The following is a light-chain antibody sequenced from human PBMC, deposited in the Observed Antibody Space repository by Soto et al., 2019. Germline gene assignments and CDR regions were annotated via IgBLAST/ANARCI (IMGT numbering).Light chain of an antibody. CDR1: QGIGDT. V-gene: IGKV3-15*01. Sequence: EVVMRQSPATLCVSPGEGATLSCRASQGIGDTLAWYQHKPGQTPRLLIYDTSTRATGVPTRFSGSRSGAEFTLTISSLQSEDFAVYYCQQYSQWPLTFGGGTKVDIK. CDR2: DTS. J-gene: IGKJ4*01. CDR3: QQYSQWPLT.